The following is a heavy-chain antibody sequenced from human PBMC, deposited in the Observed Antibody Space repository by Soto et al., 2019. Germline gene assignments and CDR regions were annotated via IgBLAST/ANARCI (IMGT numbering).Heavy chain of an antibody. CDR2: IYYSGST. J-gene: IGHJ6*03. D-gene: IGHD1-7*01. Sequence: QVQLQESGPGLVKPSETLSLTCTVSGGSISSYYWSWIRQPPGKGLEWIGYIYYSGSTNYNPSLKSCATISVDTSKNQFSLKLNSVTAADTAVYYGARIELEVPHYYYYYYMDVWGKGTTVTVSS. CDR1: GGSISSYY. V-gene: IGHV4-59*01. CDR3: ARIELEVPHYYYYYYMDV.